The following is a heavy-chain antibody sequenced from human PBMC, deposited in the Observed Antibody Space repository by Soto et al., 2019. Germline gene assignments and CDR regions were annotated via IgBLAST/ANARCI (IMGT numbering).Heavy chain of an antibody. Sequence: QMQLVESGGGVVQPGRSLRLSGAASGFTFRSYGIHWVRQAPGKGLEWVALIWFDGSKKYYVDFVKGRFAVSRDNSKNTLYLQMNSLRVEDTAVYYCARDRLVPYGYGMDVWGQGTTVTVSS. V-gene: IGHV3-33*01. CDR3: ARDRLVPYGYGMDV. CDR2: IWFDGSKK. D-gene: IGHD2-2*01. J-gene: IGHJ6*02. CDR1: GFTFRSYG.